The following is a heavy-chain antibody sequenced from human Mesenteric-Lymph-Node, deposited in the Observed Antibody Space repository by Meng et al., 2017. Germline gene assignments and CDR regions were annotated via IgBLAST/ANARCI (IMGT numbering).Heavy chain of an antibody. V-gene: IGHV3-74*01. Sequence: GGSLRLSCAASGFTFSSNWMHWAPQAPGKGLVWVSRVIPVGRGTDYADSVKGRFTISRDNAENTRYLQMDTLRAEDTAVYHCTKGITLVRSGMDVWGQGTTVTVSS. CDR3: TKGITLVRSGMDV. CDR2: VIPVGRGT. J-gene: IGHJ6*02. D-gene: IGHD3-10*01. CDR1: GFTFSSNW.